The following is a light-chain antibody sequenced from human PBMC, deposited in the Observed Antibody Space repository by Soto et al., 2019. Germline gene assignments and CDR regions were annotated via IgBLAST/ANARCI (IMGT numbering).Light chain of an antibody. CDR2: GAA. V-gene: IGKV3-15*01. J-gene: IGKJ1*01. Sequence: EIVMTQSPDTLSVSPGERATLSCRASQSVFSSLAWYQQKPGQAPRLLIYGAATRATGIPARFSGSGSGTEFTLTISSLHSEDFAVYYCQQYHNWPAFGQGTKVDIK. CDR1: QSVFSS. CDR3: QQYHNWPA.